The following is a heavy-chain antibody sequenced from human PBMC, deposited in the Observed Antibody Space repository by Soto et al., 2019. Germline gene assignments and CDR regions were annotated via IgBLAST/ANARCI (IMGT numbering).Heavy chain of an antibody. Sequence: SQTLSLPCATSGDSVSSNTSAWNWIRQSPSRGLEWLGRTYYRSKWYKDYAVSVKSRITINPDTSTNQFSLQLTSVTPEDTAVYYRARGREQWPIFDYWGQGTLVTVSS. CDR3: ARGREQWPIFDY. CDR1: GDSVSSNTSA. V-gene: IGHV6-1*01. D-gene: IGHD6-19*01. CDR2: TYYRSKWYK. J-gene: IGHJ4*02.